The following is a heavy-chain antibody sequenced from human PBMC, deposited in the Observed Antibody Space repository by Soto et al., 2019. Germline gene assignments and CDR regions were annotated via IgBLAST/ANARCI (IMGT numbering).Heavy chain of an antibody. D-gene: IGHD2-21*01. V-gene: IGHV4-39*01. CDR1: GGSLSSSSLY. J-gene: IGHJ4*02. Sequence: QLHLQESGPGLVKPSETLSLTCIVSGGSLSSSSLYWAWIRQPPGKGLEWIGTIYYNGNTYYNPSLKSRVTIALDTSKNEFSLKLNSVTATDTAVYYCGRHERTYYLLSINYWGQGTLAPVSS. CDR2: IYYNGNT. CDR3: GRHERTYYLLSINY.